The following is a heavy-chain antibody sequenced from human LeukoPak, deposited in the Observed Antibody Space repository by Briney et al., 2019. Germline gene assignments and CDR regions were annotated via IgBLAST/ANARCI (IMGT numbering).Heavy chain of an antibody. CDR2: IYYSGST. D-gene: IGHD3/OR15-3a*01. J-gene: IGHJ1*01. V-gene: IGHV4-39*07. CDR3: AREGVDWTAHTFQH. CDR1: GGSISSSSYY. Sequence: PSETLSLTCTVSGGSISSSSYYWGWIRQPPGKGLEWFRGIYYSGSTYYNPSLKSRVTISVDTSKNQFSLKLSSVTAADTAVYYCAREGVDWTAHTFQHWGQGTLVTVSS.